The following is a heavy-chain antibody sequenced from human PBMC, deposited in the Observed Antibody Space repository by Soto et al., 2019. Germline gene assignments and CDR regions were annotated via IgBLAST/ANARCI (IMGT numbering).Heavy chain of an antibody. CDR1: GYSFSAYA. CDR2: INTVNADT. CDR3: AREPYTNETCFDP. J-gene: IGHJ5*02. D-gene: IGHD2-2*02. Sequence: QAQLVQSGAAVKEPGASVKLSCKASGYSFSAYAIHWLRQAPGQRPEWMGWINTVNADTLYSQKYQGRVSITRDTSANTVYLELSSLRSADTAVSFCAREPYTNETCFDPWGQGSLVTVSS. V-gene: IGHV1-3*04.